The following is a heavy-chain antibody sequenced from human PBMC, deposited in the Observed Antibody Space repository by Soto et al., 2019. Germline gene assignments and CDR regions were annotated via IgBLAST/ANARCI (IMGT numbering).Heavy chain of an antibody. CDR2: ILSKAGNYAT. CDR3: IRGGSTYSYDY. J-gene: IGHJ4*02. Sequence: EVQLVESGGGLVQPGGSLKLSCAASGFIFSGSAVHWVRQASGKGLEWVGRILSKAGNYATAYPASMKGRFTISRDDSENTTFLQMNSLKTEDTAVYYCIRGGSTYSYDYWGQGTLVAVSS. V-gene: IGHV3-73*01. CDR1: GFIFSGSA.